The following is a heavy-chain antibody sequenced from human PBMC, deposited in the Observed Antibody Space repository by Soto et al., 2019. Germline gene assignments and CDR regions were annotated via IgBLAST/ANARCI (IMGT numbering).Heavy chain of an antibody. D-gene: IGHD3-3*01. Sequence: GASVKVSCKASGGTFSSYAISWVRQAPGQGLEWMGGIIPIFGTANYAQKFQGRVTITADGSTSTAYMELSSLRSEDTAVYYCARVGVPSRLFYDPRDYYYGMDVWGQGTTVSVSS. CDR3: ARVGVPSRLFYDPRDYYYGMDV. J-gene: IGHJ6*02. CDR1: GGTFSSYA. V-gene: IGHV1-69*13. CDR2: IIPIFGTA.